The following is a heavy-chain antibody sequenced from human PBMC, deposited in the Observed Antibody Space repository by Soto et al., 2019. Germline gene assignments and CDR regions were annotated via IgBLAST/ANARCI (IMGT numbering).Heavy chain of an antibody. Sequence: SETLSLTCTVSGGSISSSSYYWGWIRQPPGKGLEWIGSIYYSGSTYYNPSLKSRVTISVDTSKNQFSLKLSSVTAADTAVYYCARLGYSSGWYAASHNWFDPWGQGTLVTVSS. J-gene: IGHJ5*02. D-gene: IGHD6-19*01. V-gene: IGHV4-39*01. CDR1: GGSISSSSYY. CDR3: ARLGYSSGWYAASHNWFDP. CDR2: IYYSGST.